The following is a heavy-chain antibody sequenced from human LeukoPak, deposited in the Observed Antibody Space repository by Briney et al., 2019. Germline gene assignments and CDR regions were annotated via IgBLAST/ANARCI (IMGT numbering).Heavy chain of an antibody. CDR3: ARERIPSIAAAGTGWFDP. CDR2: IYNSGST. J-gene: IGHJ5*02. D-gene: IGHD6-13*01. CDR1: GGSISSYY. V-gene: IGHV4-59*12. Sequence: SETLSLTCTVSGGSISSYYWSWIRQPPGKGLEWIGYIYNSGSTNYNPSLKSRVTISIDTSKNQFSLKLSSVTAADTAVYYCARERIPSIAAAGTGWFDPWGQGTLVTVSS.